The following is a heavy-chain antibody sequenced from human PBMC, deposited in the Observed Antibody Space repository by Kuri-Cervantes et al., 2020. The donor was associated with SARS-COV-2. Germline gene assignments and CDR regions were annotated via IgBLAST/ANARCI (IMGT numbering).Heavy chain of an antibody. V-gene: IGHV1-8*01. CDR2: MNPTSGKT. CDR1: GYTFTSYD. D-gene: IGHD2-15*01. Sequence: ASVKVSCKASGYTFTSYDINWVRQATGQGLEWMGWMNPTSGKTGYAQEFQGRVTMTRDTSISTAYMELSCLRSEDTAIYYCARGKCSGNRCSTSPNYCYMDVWGKGTTVTVSS. CDR3: ARGKCSGNRCSTSPNYCYMDV. J-gene: IGHJ6*03.